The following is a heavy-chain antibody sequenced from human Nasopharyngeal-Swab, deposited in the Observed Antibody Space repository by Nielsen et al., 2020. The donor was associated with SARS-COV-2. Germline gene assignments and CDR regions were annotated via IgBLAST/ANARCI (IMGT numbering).Heavy chain of an antibody. CDR2: INPSGGST. D-gene: IGHD6-6*01. J-gene: IGHJ6*02. Sequence: WVRQAPGQGLEWMGIINPSGGSTSYAQKFQGRVTMTRDTSTSTVYMELSSLRSEDTAVYYCARGGYSSSSVYYYYYYGMDVWGQGTTVTVS. CDR3: ARGGYSSSSVYYYYYYGMDV. V-gene: IGHV1-46*01.